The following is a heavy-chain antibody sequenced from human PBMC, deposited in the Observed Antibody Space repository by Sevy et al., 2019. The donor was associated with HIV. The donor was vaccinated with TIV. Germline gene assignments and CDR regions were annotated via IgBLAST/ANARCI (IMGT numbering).Heavy chain of an antibody. CDR2: IIPIFGTA. CDR3: ASDVSDNAFDI. Sequence: ASVKVSCKASGGTFSSYAISWVRQAPGQGLEWMGGIIPIFGTANYAQKFQGRVTITADESTSTAYMEPSSLRSEDTAVYYCASDVSDNAFDIWGQGTMVTVSS. V-gene: IGHV1-69*13. CDR1: GGTFSSYA. D-gene: IGHD3-16*02. J-gene: IGHJ3*02.